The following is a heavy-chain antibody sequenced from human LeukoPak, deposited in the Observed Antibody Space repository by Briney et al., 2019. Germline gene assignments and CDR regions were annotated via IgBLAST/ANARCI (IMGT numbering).Heavy chain of an antibody. J-gene: IGHJ4*02. D-gene: IGHD1-26*01. CDR2: INGDESST. V-gene: IGHV3-74*01. Sequence: PGGSLRLSCAASAFTFNTYWMHWIRQVPGRGLEWVSRINGDESSTNYADSVKGRFTISRDNAKDTLYLHMNSLTDEDTAVYYCARGAKWAYYFDYWGQGTLVTVSS. CDR1: AFTFNTYW. CDR3: ARGAKWAYYFDY.